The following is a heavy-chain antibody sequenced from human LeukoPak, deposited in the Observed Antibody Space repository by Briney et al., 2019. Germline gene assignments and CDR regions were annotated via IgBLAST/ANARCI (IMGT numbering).Heavy chain of an antibody. D-gene: IGHD2-2*01. V-gene: IGHV3-21*01. CDR3: ARDPYCSSTSCSSGMDV. CDR1: GFTFSSYS. Sequence: GGSLRLSCAASGFTFSSYSTNWVRQAPGKGLEWVSSISSSSSYIYYADSVKGRFTISRDNAKNSLYLQMNSLRAEDTAVYYCARDPYCSSTSCSSGMDVCGQGTTVTVSS. CDR2: ISSSSSYI. J-gene: IGHJ6*02.